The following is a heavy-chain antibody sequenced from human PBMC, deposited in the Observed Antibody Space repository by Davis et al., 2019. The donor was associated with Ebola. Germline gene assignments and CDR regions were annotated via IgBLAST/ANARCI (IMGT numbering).Heavy chain of an antibody. CDR3: ARVRTGMRGYFDS. CDR2: ISGSGGST. V-gene: IGHV3-23*01. CDR1: GFTFSSYA. D-gene: IGHD1-1*01. Sequence: GESLKISCAASGFTFSSYAMSWVRQAPGKGLEWVSAISGSGGSTYYADSVKGRFIISRDSSKNTLYLQMNSLRAEDTAVYYCARVRTGMRGYFDSWGQGTLVTVSS. J-gene: IGHJ4*02.